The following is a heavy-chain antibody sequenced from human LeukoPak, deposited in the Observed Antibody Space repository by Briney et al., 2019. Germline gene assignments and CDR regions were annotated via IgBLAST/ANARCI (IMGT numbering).Heavy chain of an antibody. Sequence: GGSLRLSCAASGFTFDDYGMSWVRQAPGKGLEWVSGINWNGGSTGYADSVKGRFTISRDNAKNSLYLQMNSLRAEDTALYYCARAGYDLWNYYYYYMDVWGKGTTVTVSS. CDR3: ARAGYDLWNYYYYYMDV. CDR2: INWNGGST. CDR1: GFTFDDYG. J-gene: IGHJ6*03. D-gene: IGHD3/OR15-3a*01. V-gene: IGHV3-20*04.